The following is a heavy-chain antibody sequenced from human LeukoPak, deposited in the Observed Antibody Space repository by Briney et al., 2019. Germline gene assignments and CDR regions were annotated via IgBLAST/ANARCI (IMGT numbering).Heavy chain of an antibody. D-gene: IGHD6-13*01. CDR3: ASSADGAAAGPGRFWDY. Sequence: EASVKVSCKASGYTFTSNHIHWVRQAPGQGLEWMGIINPSDDTTTYAQKFQGRVTITADKSTSTAYMELSSLRSEDTAVYYCASSADGAAAGPGRFWDYWGQGTLVTVSS. V-gene: IGHV1-46*01. CDR1: GYTFTSNH. J-gene: IGHJ4*02. CDR2: INPSDDTT.